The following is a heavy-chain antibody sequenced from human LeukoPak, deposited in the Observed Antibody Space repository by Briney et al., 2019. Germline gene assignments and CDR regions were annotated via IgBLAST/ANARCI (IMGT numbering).Heavy chain of an antibody. Sequence: SETLSLTCAVYGGSFSGYYWSWIRQPPGKGLEWIGDINHSGSTNYNPSLTSRFTISVDTSKNQFSLKLSSVTAADTAVYYCARRENYDSSGYSIRILDYWGQGTLVTVSS. CDR2: INHSGST. D-gene: IGHD3-22*01. J-gene: IGHJ4*02. V-gene: IGHV4-34*01. CDR1: GGSFSGYY. CDR3: ARRENYDSSGYSIRILDY.